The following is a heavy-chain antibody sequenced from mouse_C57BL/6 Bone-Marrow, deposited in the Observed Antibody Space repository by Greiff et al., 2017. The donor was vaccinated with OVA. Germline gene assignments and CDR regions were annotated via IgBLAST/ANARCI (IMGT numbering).Heavy chain of an antibody. CDR3: AREGLGHYFDY. Sequence: VKLQESGAELVKPGASVKISCKASGYAFSSYWMNWVKQRPGKGLEWIGQIYPGDGDTNYNGKFKGKATLTADKSSSTAYMQLSSLTSEDSAVYFCAREGLGHYFDYWGQGTTLTVSS. J-gene: IGHJ2*01. CDR2: IYPGDGDT. CDR1: GYAFSSYW. V-gene: IGHV1-80*01. D-gene: IGHD3-3*01.